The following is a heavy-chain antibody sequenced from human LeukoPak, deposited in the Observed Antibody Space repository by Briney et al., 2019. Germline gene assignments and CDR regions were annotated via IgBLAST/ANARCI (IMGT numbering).Heavy chain of an antibody. CDR2: IKQDGSEK. D-gene: IGHD4-17*01. CDR1: GFTVSSNY. CDR3: ATRIYGDYDWDAFDI. Sequence: PGGSLRLSCAASGFTVSSNYMSWVRQAPGKGLEWVANIKQDGSEKYYVDSVKGRFTISRDNAKNSLYLQMNSLRAEDTAVYYCATRIYGDYDWDAFDIWGQGTMVTVSS. J-gene: IGHJ3*02. V-gene: IGHV3-7*01.